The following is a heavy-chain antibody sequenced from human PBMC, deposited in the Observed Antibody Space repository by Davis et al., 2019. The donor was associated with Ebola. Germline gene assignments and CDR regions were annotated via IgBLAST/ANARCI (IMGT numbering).Heavy chain of an antibody. Sequence: GESLKISCAASGFTFSSYWMSWVRQAPGKGLEWVANIKQDGSEKYYVDSVKGRFTISRDNAKNSLYLQMNSLRAEDTAVYYCARDLGYSSGWYAWVAFDIWGQGTMVTVSS. D-gene: IGHD6-19*01. J-gene: IGHJ3*02. V-gene: IGHV3-7*01. CDR1: GFTFSSYW. CDR2: IKQDGSEK. CDR3: ARDLGYSSGWYAWVAFDI.